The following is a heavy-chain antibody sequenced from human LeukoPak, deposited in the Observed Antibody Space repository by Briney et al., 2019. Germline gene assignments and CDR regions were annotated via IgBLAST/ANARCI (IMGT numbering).Heavy chain of an antibody. D-gene: IGHD6-19*01. Sequence: PSETLSLTCAVYGGSFSGYYWSWIRQPPGKELEWIGEINHSGSTNYNPSLKSRVTISVDTSKNQFSLKLSSVTAADTAVYYCAREAGSSGWRLYYFDYWGQGTLVTVSS. CDR2: INHSGST. CDR1: GGSFSGYY. CDR3: AREAGSSGWRLYYFDY. V-gene: IGHV4-34*01. J-gene: IGHJ4*02.